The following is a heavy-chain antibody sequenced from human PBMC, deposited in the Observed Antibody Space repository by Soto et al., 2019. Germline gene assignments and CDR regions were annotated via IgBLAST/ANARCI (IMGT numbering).Heavy chain of an antibody. CDR2: IYYSGST. Sequence: SETLSLTCIVSGGSISNYYWSWIRQPPGKGLEWIGYIYYSGSTYYNPSLKSRVTISVDTSKNQSSLKLSSVTAADTAVYYCARVSPGYYYYGMDVWGQGTTVTVS. CDR1: GGSISNYY. V-gene: IGHV4-59*08. CDR3: ARVSPGYYYYGMDV. J-gene: IGHJ6*02.